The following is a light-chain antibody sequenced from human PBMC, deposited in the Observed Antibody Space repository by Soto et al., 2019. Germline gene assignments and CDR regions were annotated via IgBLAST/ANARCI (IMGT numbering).Light chain of an antibody. CDR1: EHSSTY. CDR3: QPSYSTVPFT. V-gene: IGKV1-39*01. Sequence: DIPMTQAPSSLSASIGDTVTITCRTSEHSSTYVNLYQVKRGEAPKLLIYAASNLQCGVPPRFSGAGSGSDFVLSITSVPPDDSATYFCQPSYSTVPFTFGPGTKLHI. CDR2: AAS. J-gene: IGKJ2*01.